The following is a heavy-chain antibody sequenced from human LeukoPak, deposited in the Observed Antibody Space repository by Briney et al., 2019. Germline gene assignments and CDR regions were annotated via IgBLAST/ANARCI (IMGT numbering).Heavy chain of an antibody. D-gene: IGHD3-9*01. CDR1: GGTFSSYA. J-gene: IGHJ4*02. CDR2: IIPIFGTA. CDR3: ARGKAYDILTGYSYFDY. V-gene: IGHV1-69*06. Sequence: SVKVSCKASGGTFSSYAISWVRQAPGQGLEWMGRIIPIFGTANYAQKFQGRVTITADKSTSTAYMELSSLRSEDTAVYYCARGKAYDILTGYSYFDYWGQGTLVTVSS.